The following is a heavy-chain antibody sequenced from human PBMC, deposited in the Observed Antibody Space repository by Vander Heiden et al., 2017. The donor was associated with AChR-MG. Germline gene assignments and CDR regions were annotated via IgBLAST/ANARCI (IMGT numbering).Heavy chain of an antibody. V-gene: IGHV3-30*04. D-gene: IGHD7-27*01. CDR1: GFTLRGYS. CDR2: RSDEGSSR. Sequence: QVQLVESGGGVVQPGRSLLLSCAASGFTLRGYSMHWARPAPGKGLEWVASRSDEGSSRDYTDSVKGRFTISRDDSKNTVSVQMSSLRAEDTAVYYCARVLRKRLQRLGTPKSDYYYYGMDVWGLGTTVTVSS. CDR3: ARVLRKRLQRLGTPKSDYYYYGMDV. J-gene: IGHJ6*02.